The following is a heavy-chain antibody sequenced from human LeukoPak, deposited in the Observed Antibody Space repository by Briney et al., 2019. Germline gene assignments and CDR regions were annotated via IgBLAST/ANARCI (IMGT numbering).Heavy chain of an antibody. J-gene: IGHJ4*02. D-gene: IGHD3-22*01. CDR1: GFTFSSYG. Sequence: GGSLRLSCAASGFTFSSYGMHWVRQAPGKGLEWVAFIRYDGSNKYYADSVKGRFTISRDNSKNTLYLQMNSLRAEDTAVYYCAKDGNYGYYYDSSGYNTPYYFDYWGQGTLVTVSS. CDR3: AKDGNYGYYYDSSGYNTPYYFDY. V-gene: IGHV3-30*02. CDR2: IRYDGSNK.